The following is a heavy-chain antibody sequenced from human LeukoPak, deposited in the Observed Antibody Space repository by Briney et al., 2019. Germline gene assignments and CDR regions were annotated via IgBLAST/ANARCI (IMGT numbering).Heavy chain of an antibody. CDR1: GFAFNSYW. Sequence: GGSLRLSCAASGFAFNSYWMSWVRQTPGKGLEWVATMDGGGSATYYVDSVKSRFTITRDNAKNSLFLQMNSLRAEDTALYYCADEEWYRFDYWGQGTLVTVPS. D-gene: IGHD2-8*01. CDR2: MDGGGSAT. V-gene: IGHV3-7*03. J-gene: IGHJ4*02. CDR3: ADEEWYRFDY.